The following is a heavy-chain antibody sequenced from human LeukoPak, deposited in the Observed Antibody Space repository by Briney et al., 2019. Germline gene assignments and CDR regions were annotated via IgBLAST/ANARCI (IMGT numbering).Heavy chain of an antibody. CDR2: IYYSGST. Sequence: SETLSLTCTVSGGSISSYYWSWIRQPPGKGLEWIGYIYYSGSTNYNPSLKSRVTISVDTSKNQFSLRLSSVTAADTAVYYCARLQYCSGTSCYWFDPWGQGTLVTVSS. V-gene: IGHV4-59*12. D-gene: IGHD2-2*01. CDR1: GGSISSYY. J-gene: IGHJ5*02. CDR3: ARLQYCSGTSCYWFDP.